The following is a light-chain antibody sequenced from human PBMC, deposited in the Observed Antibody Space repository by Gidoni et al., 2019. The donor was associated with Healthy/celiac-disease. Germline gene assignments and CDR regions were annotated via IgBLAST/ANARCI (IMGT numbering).Light chain of an antibody. CDR1: SGHSSYA. CDR2: LNSDGSH. Sequence: QLVLTPSPSASSSLRASVKLTCTLSSGHSSYAIAWHQQQPEKGPRYLMKLNSDGSHSKGDGIPDRFSGSSSGAERYLTISSLQSEDEADYYCQTWGTGIRVFGGGTKLTVL. V-gene: IGLV4-69*01. J-gene: IGLJ3*02. CDR3: QTWGTGIRV.